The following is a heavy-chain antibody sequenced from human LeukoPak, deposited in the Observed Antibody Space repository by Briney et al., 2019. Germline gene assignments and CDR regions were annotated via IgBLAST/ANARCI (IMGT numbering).Heavy chain of an antibody. CDR3: ARVARCTSCFDVDY. D-gene: IGHD2-2*01. CDR2: INHSGST. J-gene: IGHJ4*02. CDR1: GGSFSGYY. Sequence: SETLSLTCAVYGGSFSGYYWSWIRQPPGKGLEWIGEINHSGSTNYNPPLKSRVTISVDTSKNQFSLTLSSVTAADTAVYYCARVARCTSCFDVDYWGQGTLVTVSS. V-gene: IGHV4-34*01.